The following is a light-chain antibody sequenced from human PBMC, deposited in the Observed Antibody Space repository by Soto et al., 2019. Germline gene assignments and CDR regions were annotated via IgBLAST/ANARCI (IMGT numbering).Light chain of an antibody. J-gene: IGKJ2*01. CDR1: QTVAGNY. CDR3: QQCGPSLKYT. Sequence: EIVLTQSPGTLSLSPGERATLSCRARQTVAGNYLAWYQQKPGQAPRLLIYGASHRATGIPDRFSGSGSGTDFTLTISRLEPEDFAVYYCQQCGPSLKYTFGQGTTLEIK. V-gene: IGKV3-20*01. CDR2: GAS.